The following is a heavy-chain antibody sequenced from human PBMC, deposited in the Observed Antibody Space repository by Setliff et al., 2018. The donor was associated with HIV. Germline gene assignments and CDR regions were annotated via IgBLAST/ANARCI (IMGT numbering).Heavy chain of an antibody. CDR1: GFTFSSHA. D-gene: IGHD3-3*02. CDR2: ISGNGGSA. CDR3: ARDVAVVSFFNY. Sequence: GGSLRLSCAASGFTFSSHAMSWVRQAPGKGLEWVSGISGNGGSAYYADSVKGRFTISRDNSKNSLYLQMSSLRAEDTAVYYCARDVAVVSFFNYWGQGTLVTVSS. J-gene: IGHJ4*02. V-gene: IGHV3-23*01.